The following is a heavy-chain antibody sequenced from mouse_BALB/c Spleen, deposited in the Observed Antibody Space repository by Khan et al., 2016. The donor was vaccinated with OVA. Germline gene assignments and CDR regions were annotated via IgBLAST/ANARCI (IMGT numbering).Heavy chain of an antibody. CDR1: GYSITSDYA. D-gene: IGHD1-1*02. V-gene: IGHV3-2*02. Sequence: EVQLQESGPGLVKPSQSLSLTCTVTGYSITSDYAWNWIRQFPGNQLEWMGFISYSGNTNYNPSLKSQISITRDTSKNQFFLQLNSVTTEDTATYYCARGYGGDFDYWGQGTTLTVSS. J-gene: IGHJ2*01. CDR3: ARGYGGDFDY. CDR2: ISYSGNT.